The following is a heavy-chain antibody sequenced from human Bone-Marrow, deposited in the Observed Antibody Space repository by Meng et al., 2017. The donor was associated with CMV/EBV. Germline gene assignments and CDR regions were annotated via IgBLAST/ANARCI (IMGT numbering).Heavy chain of an antibody. CDR3: TTDYSRTSGWYVLAH. CDR1: GISVDDKY. D-gene: IGHD6-19*01. Sequence: SCAASGISVDDKYMSWVRQTPGKGLEWVSLVYRNGSTSYADSVKGRFTISRDTFTNMLYLQMDSLRPEDAAIYYCTTDYSRTSGWYVLAHWGHGTRVTVSS. V-gene: IGHV3-66*02. J-gene: IGHJ4*01. CDR2: VYRNGST.